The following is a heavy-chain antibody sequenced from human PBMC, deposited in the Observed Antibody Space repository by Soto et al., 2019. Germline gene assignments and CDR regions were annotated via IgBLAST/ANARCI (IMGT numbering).Heavy chain of an antibody. Sequence: GGSLRLSCAASGFTFDDYAMHWVRQAPGKGLEWVSGISWNSGSIGYADSVKGRFTISRDNAKNSLYLQMNSLRAEDTAWYYCAKGGYGSGSYDAFDIWGQGTMVTVSS. D-gene: IGHD3-10*01. CDR3: AKGGYGSGSYDAFDI. CDR2: ISWNSGSI. V-gene: IGHV3-9*01. CDR1: GFTFDDYA. J-gene: IGHJ3*02.